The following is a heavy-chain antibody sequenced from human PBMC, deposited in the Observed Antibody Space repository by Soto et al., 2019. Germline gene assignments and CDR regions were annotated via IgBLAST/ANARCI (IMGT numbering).Heavy chain of an antibody. V-gene: IGHV3-43*01. CDR1: GFTFDDYT. Sequence: GGSLRLSCAASGFTFDDYTMHWVRQAPGKGLEWVSLISWDGGSTYYADSVKGRFTISRDNSKNSLYLQMNSLRTEDTALYYCAKEMYTNYYGSGLGAFDIWGQGTMVTVSS. CDR3: AKEMYTNYYGSGLGAFDI. CDR2: ISWDGGST. D-gene: IGHD3-10*01. J-gene: IGHJ3*02.